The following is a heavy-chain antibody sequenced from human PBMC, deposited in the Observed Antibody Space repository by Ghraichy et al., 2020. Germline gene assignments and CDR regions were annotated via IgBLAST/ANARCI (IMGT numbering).Heavy chain of an antibody. CDR3: ARGREAGLHYPDY. D-gene: IGHD6-19*01. J-gene: IGHJ4*02. CDR2: ISWDGGST. CDR1: GFTFDDYA. V-gene: IGHV3-43D*03. Sequence: GSLRLSCAASGFTFDDYAMHWVRQAPGKGLEWVSLISWDGGSTYYADSVKGRFTISRDNSKNSLYLQMNSLRAEDTALYYCARGREAGLHYPDYWGQGTLVTVSS.